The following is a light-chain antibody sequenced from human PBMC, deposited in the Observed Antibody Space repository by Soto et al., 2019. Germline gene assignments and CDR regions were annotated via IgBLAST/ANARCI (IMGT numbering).Light chain of an antibody. CDR2: WAS. V-gene: IGKV4-1*01. CDR1: HTILYFSNNKNF. J-gene: IGKJ5*01. CDR3: QQYYNSIT. Sequence: DIVMTQSPGSLAVSLGETATINSTSSHTILYFSNNKNFLAWYQQKAGQPPKXLITWASTRESGVPDRFSGSGSGTDSTLTISSLKAEDVAVYYCQQYYNSITFGQGTRLEIK.